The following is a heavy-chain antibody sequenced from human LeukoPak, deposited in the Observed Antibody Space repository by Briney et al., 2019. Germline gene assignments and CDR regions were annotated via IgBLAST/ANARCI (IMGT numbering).Heavy chain of an antibody. CDR1: GFSFSSFA. CDR2: IRYDGSEK. Sequence: GGSLRLSCAASGFSFSSFAMHWVRQAPGKGLEWVAFIRYDGSEKYHADSVKGRLTISRDNSKKTLYLQMNSLRGEDTAVYYCAKNRAASDTGGYFEYWGQGAPVIVSS. CDR3: AKNRAASDTGGYFEY. J-gene: IGHJ1*01. D-gene: IGHD6-25*01. V-gene: IGHV3-30*02.